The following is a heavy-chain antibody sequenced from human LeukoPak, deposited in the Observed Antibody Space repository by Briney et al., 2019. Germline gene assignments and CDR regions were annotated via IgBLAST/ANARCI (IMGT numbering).Heavy chain of an antibody. CDR3: AKGSSSWYGLFDY. CDR1: GFTFSSYA. CDR2: ISGSGGST. D-gene: IGHD6-13*01. J-gene: IGHJ4*02. Sequence: GGSLRLSCAATGFTFSSYAMSWVRQAPGKGLEWVSAISGSGGSTYYADSVKGRFTISRDNSKNTLYLQMNSLRAEDTAVYYCAKGSSSWYGLFDYWGQGTLVTVSS. V-gene: IGHV3-23*01.